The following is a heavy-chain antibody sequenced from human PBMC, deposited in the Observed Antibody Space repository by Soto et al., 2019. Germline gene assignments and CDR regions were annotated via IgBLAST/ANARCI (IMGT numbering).Heavy chain of an antibody. CDR3: ARTGEQNYYDSSGRPYYYYYYGMDV. CDR2: IYHSGST. CDR1: GGSISSSNW. J-gene: IGHJ6*02. V-gene: IGHV4-4*02. Sequence: PSETLSLTCAVSGGSISSSNWWSWVRQPPGKGLEWIGEIYHSGSTNYNPSLKSRVTISVDKSKNQFSLKLSSVTAADTAVYYCARTGEQNYYDSSGRPYYYYYYGMDVWGQGTTVTVSS. D-gene: IGHD3-22*01.